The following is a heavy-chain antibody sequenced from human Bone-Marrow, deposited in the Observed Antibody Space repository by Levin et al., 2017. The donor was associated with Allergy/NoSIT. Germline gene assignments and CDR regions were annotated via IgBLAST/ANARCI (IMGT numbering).Heavy chain of an antibody. CDR1: GFTFKDYA. D-gene: IGHD1/OR15-1a*01. CDR3: AKDQWEHLSAYYLDS. CDR2: ISWKGRIL. V-gene: IGHV3-9*01. Sequence: GGSLRLSCVASGFTFKDYAMHWVRQFPGKGLEWVSGISWKGRILGYADPVNGRFTISRDNAKNSIFLEMNSLRSEDTAFYYCAKDQWEHLSAYYLDSWGQGTLVTVSS. J-gene: IGHJ4*02.